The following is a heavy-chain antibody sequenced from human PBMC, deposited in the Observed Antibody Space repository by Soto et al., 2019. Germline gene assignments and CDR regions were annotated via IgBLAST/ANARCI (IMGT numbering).Heavy chain of an antibody. CDR3: ARDNRRGYCISTSCYYGMDV. D-gene: IGHD2-2*01. J-gene: IGHJ6*02. CDR2: IYSGGST. Sequence: PVGSLRLSCAASGFTVSSNYMSWVRQAPGKGLEWVSVIYSGGSTYYADSVKGRFTISRDNSKNTLYLQMNSLRAEDTAVYYCARDNRRGYCISTSCYYGMDVWGQGTTVT. V-gene: IGHV3-66*01. CDR1: GFTVSSNY.